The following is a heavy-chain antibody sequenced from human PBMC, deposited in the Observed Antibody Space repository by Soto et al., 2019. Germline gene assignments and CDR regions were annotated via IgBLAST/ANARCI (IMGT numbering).Heavy chain of an antibody. V-gene: IGHV1-69*01. CDR3: ASIRGYPGWFDP. CDR1: GGTFSSYA. CDR2: IIPIFGTA. D-gene: IGHD6-13*01. Sequence: QVQLVQSGAEVKKPGSSVKVSCKASGGTFSSYAISWVRQAPGQGLEWMGGIIPIFGTANYAQKFQGRVTITAYESTSTAYMDLSILRSEDTAVYYCASIRGYPGWFDPWGQGTLVTVSS. J-gene: IGHJ5*02.